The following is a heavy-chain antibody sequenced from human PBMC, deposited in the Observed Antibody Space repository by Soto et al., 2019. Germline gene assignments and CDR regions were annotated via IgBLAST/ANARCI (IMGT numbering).Heavy chain of an antibody. CDR3: ARGRDAYNFIDF. CDR1: GFSFSGYS. J-gene: IGHJ4*02. CDR2: ISSGNSYI. V-gene: IGHV3-21*02. D-gene: IGHD1-1*01. Sequence: EVQLVESGGGLVRPGGSLRLSCSASGFSFSGYSMNWVRQAPGKGLERISSISSGNSYIYYADSVQGRFTISRDNADNSLFLQLNSLRADDTAVYYCARGRDAYNFIDFWGQGTLVTVSS.